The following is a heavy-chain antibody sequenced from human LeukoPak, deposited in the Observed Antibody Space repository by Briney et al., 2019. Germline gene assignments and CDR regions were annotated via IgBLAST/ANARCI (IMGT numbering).Heavy chain of an antibody. D-gene: IGHD5-18*01. CDR1: GFTFSSYS. CDR3: ARDGQAMVDY. V-gene: IGHV3-23*01. Sequence: GGSLGLSCAASGFTFSSYSMSWVRQAPGKGLEWVSLISGSGDTTNYADSVKGRFTISRDNAKNTLYLQMNSLRAEDTAVYYCARDGQAMVDYWGQGTLVTVSS. J-gene: IGHJ4*02. CDR2: ISGSGDTT.